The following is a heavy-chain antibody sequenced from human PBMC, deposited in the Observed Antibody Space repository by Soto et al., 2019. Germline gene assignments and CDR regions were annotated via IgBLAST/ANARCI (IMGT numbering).Heavy chain of an antibody. Sequence: GGSLRLSCAASGFTFSSYAMSWVRQAPGKGLEWVSAISGSGGSTYYADSVKGRFTISRDNSKNTLYLQMNSLRAEDTAVYDCARIPTVTSYYFDYWGQGTLVTVSS. V-gene: IGHV3-23*01. D-gene: IGHD4-17*01. CDR1: GFTFSSYA. J-gene: IGHJ4*02. CDR3: ARIPTVTSYYFDY. CDR2: ISGSGGST.